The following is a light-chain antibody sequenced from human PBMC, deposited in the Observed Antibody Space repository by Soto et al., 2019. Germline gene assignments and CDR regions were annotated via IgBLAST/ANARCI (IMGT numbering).Light chain of an antibody. CDR2: EVS. J-gene: IGLJ1*01. CDR3: YSFTSSSTFV. Sequence: QSALTQPASVSGSPGQSITISCTGSSSDVGGYNYVSWYQQHPGKAPKLMIYEVSNRPSGVSNRFSGSKSGNTASLTISGLQADDEADYYCYSFTSSSTFVFGTGTKLTVL. CDR1: SSDVGGYNY. V-gene: IGLV2-14*01.